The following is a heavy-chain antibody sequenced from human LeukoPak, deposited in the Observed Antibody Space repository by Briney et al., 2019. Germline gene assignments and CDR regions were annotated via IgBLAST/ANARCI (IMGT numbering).Heavy chain of an antibody. CDR3: ARPSIGGSSGWPFDY. CDR1: GGTFSSYA. Sequence: SVKVSCKASGGTFSSYAISWVRQAPGQGLGWMGGIIPIFGTANYAQKFQGRVTITADESTSTAYMELSSLRSEDTAVYYCARPSIGGSSGWPFDYWGQGTLVTVSS. D-gene: IGHD6-19*01. CDR2: IIPIFGTA. V-gene: IGHV1-69*13. J-gene: IGHJ4*02.